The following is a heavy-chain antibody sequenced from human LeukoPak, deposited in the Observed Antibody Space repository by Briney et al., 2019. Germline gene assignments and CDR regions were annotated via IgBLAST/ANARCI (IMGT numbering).Heavy chain of an antibody. Sequence: GGSLRLSCAASGFTFSSYSMNWVRQAPGKGLEGVSSISSSSTYIYYADSVKGRFTISRDNAKNSLYLQMNSLRAEDTAVYYCARVRGSYCLDYWGQGTLVTVSS. CDR2: ISSSSTYI. D-gene: IGHD1-26*01. CDR1: GFTFSSYS. J-gene: IGHJ4*02. V-gene: IGHV3-21*01. CDR3: ARVRGSYCLDY.